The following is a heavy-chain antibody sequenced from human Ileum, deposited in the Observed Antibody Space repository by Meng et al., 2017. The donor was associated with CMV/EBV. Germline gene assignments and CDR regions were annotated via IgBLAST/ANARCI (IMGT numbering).Heavy chain of an antibody. Sequence: SCKASGYTFTRSYLHWVRQAPGQGLEWMGIINPSGGSTSYAQKFQGRVTMTRDTSTSTVYMELSSLRSEDTAVYYCARGRGPVGFDYWGQGTLVTVSS. J-gene: IGHJ4*02. CDR3: ARGRGPVGFDY. D-gene: IGHD6-25*01. CDR1: GYTFTRSY. V-gene: IGHV1-46*01. CDR2: INPSGGST.